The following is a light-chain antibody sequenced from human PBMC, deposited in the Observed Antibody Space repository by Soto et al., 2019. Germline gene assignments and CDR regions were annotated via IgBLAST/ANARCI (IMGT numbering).Light chain of an antibody. Sequence: EIVLTQSPGTLSLSPCERATLSCRASQSLTNSFIAWYQQKPGQAPRLLIYDTSSRATGIPDRFSGSGSGTDFTHTISRLEPEDFAVFFCQQYGTSEIIFGQGTRLEIK. V-gene: IGKV3-20*01. CDR2: DTS. CDR3: QQYGTSEII. J-gene: IGKJ5*01. CDR1: QSLTNSF.